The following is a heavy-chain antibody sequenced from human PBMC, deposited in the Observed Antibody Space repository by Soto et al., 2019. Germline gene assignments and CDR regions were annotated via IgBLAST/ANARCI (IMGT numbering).Heavy chain of an antibody. CDR1: GFTFSSYN. Sequence: GGSLRLSCAASGFTFSSYNMNWVRRAPGKGLEWVSSISSSSYIYYADSVKGRFTISRDNAKKSLYLHMNSLRAEDTAVYYCARGPPYSSSSGGFDYWGQGTLVTVSS. J-gene: IGHJ4*02. CDR2: ISSSSYI. V-gene: IGHV3-21*01. CDR3: ARGPPYSSSSGGFDY. D-gene: IGHD6-6*01.